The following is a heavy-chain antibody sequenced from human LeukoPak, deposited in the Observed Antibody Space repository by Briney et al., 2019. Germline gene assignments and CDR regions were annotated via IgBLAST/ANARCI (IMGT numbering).Heavy chain of an antibody. D-gene: IGHD3-10*01. CDR2: IYSGGST. CDR3: ARGLGFGNDY. J-gene: IGHJ4*02. Sequence: GGSLRPSCAASAFTVSSNYMSWVRQAPGKGLEWVSVIYSGGSTYYADSVKGRFTISRDNSKNTLYLQMNSLRAEDTAVYYCARGLGFGNDYWGQGTLVTVSS. CDR1: AFTVSSNY. V-gene: IGHV3-53*01.